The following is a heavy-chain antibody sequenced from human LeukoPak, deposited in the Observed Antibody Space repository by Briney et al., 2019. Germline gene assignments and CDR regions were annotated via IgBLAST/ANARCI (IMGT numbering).Heavy chain of an antibody. D-gene: IGHD2-2*02. CDR2: INPNSGGT. CDR3: PRGPDFGQLGTIDIVVVPAAISFICDY. V-gene: IGHV1-2*02. Sequence: ASVKVSRKASGYTFTGYYMHWVRQAPGQGLEWMGWINPNSGGTNYAQKFQGRVTMTRDTSISTAYMELSRLRSDDTAVYYCPRGPDFGQLGTIDIVVVPAAISFICDYWGQGTLVTVSS. J-gene: IGHJ4*02. CDR1: GYTFTGYY.